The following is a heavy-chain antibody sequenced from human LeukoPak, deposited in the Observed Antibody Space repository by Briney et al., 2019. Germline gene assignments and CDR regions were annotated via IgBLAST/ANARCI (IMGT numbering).Heavy chain of an antibody. V-gene: IGHV3-11*01. CDR3: ARVEGPYCSGGSCYAALTIYYFDY. CDR1: GFTFSDYY. J-gene: IGHJ4*02. D-gene: IGHD2-15*01. CDR2: ISSSGSTI. Sequence: PGGSLRLSCAASGFTFSDYYMSWIRQAPGKGLEWVSYISSSGSTIYYADSVKGRFTISRDNAKNSLYLQMNSLRAEDTAVYYCARVEGPYCSGGSCYAALTIYYFDYWGQGTLVTVSS.